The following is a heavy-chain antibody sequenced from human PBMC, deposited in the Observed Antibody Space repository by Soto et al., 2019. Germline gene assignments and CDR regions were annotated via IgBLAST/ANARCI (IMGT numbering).Heavy chain of an antibody. CDR3: ARVATMVRGVQIYYYYYMDV. J-gene: IGHJ6*03. CDR1: GFTFSDYY. Sequence: GGSLRLSCAASGFTFSDYYMSWIRQAPGKGLEWVSYISSSGSTIYYANSVKGRFTISRDNAKNSLYLKMNSLRAEDTAVYYCARVATMVRGVQIYYYYYMDVWGKGTTVTVSS. D-gene: IGHD3-10*01. V-gene: IGHV3-11*01. CDR2: ISSSGSTI.